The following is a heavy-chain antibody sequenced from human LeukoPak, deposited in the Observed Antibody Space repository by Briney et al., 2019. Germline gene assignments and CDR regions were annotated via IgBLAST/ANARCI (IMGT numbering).Heavy chain of an antibody. D-gene: IGHD6-13*01. CDR3: APMQQPGLLDYYYMDV. CDR2: INHSGST. V-gene: IGHV4-34*01. J-gene: IGHJ6*03. CDR1: GGSFSGYY. Sequence: SETLSLTCAVYGGSFSGYYWSWIRQPPGKGLEWIGEINHSGSTNYNPSLKSRVTISVDTSKNQFSLKLSSVTAADTAVYYCAPMQQPGLLDYYYMDVWGKGTTVTVSS.